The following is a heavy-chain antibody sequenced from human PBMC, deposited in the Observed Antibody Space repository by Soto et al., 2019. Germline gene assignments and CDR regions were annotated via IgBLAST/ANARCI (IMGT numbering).Heavy chain of an antibody. V-gene: IGHV1-8*01. D-gene: IGHD2-15*01. CDR1: GYTFTSYD. Sequence: QVQLVQSGAEVKNPGASVKVSCKASGYTFTSYDINWVRQTTGQGLESMGWMNPNSGNTAYAQKFQGRVTMTRNTSISTAYMELSSLRSEDTAVYYCARGNEYGGNFDYWGQGTLVTVSS. J-gene: IGHJ4*02. CDR2: MNPNSGNT. CDR3: ARGNEYGGNFDY.